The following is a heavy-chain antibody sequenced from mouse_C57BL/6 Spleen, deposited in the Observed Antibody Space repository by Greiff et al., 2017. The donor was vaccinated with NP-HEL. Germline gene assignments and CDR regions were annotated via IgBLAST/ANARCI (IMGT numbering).Heavy chain of an antibody. CDR1: GFTFSSYA. V-gene: IGHV5-4*03. CDR3: ARGTGSYYYAMDY. CDR2: ISDGGSYT. Sequence: DVKLVESGGGLVKPGGSLKLSCAASGFTFSSYAMSWVRQTPEKRLEWVATISDGGSYTYYPDNVKGRFTISRDNAKNNLYLQMSHLKSEDTAMYYCARGTGSYYYAMDYWGQGTSVTVSS. J-gene: IGHJ4*01. D-gene: IGHD4-1*01.